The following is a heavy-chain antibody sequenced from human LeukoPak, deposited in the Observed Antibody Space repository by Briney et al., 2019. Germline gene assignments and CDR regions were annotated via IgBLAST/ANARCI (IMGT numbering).Heavy chain of an antibody. Sequence: PGGPLRLSCAASGFTFSSYSMNWVRQAPGKGLEWVSSISSSSSYIYYADSVKGRFTISRDNAKNSLYLQMNSLRAEDTAVYYCARDLFSENYYDSSGLDYWGQGTLVTVSS. D-gene: IGHD3-22*01. CDR3: ARDLFSENYYDSSGLDY. V-gene: IGHV3-21*01. J-gene: IGHJ4*02. CDR2: ISSSSSYI. CDR1: GFTFSSYS.